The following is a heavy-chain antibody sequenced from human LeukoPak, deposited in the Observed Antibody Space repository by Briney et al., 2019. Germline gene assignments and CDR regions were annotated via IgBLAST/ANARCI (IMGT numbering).Heavy chain of an antibody. CDR1: GFTFSDYC. Sequence: PGGSLRLSCAASGFTFSDYCMSWIRQAPGKGLEWVSYISSSGSTIYYADSVKGRFTISRDNAKNSLYLQMNSLRAEDTAVYYCARGYSYCGGDCYSTAFDIWGQGTMVTVSS. J-gene: IGHJ3*02. CDR2: ISSSGSTI. D-gene: IGHD2-21*02. CDR3: ARGYSYCGGDCYSTAFDI. V-gene: IGHV3-11*01.